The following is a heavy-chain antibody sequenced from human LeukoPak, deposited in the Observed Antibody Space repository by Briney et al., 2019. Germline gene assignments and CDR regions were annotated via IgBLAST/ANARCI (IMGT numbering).Heavy chain of an antibody. D-gene: IGHD2-2*01. J-gene: IGHJ4*02. V-gene: IGHV3-48*01. CDR3: AREYCSSTSCYPIFDY. Sequence: PGGSLRLSCAASGFTFSSYSMNWVRQAPGKGLEWVSYISSSGSTIYYADSVKGRFTISRDNAKNSLYLQMNSLRAEDTAVYYCAREYCSSTSCYPIFDYWGQGTLVTVSS. CDR2: ISSSGSTI. CDR1: GFTFSSYS.